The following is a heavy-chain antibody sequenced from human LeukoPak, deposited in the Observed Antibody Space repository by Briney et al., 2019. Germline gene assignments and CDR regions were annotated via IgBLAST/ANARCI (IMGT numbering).Heavy chain of an antibody. CDR2: IKQDGSEK. J-gene: IGHJ4*02. D-gene: IGHD3-22*01. V-gene: IGHV3-7*01. CDR1: GFTFSSYW. CDR3: ARDEYYYDSSGYYFPGGLHY. Sequence: GGSLRLSCAGSGFTFSSYWMSWVRQAPGKGLEWVANIKQDGSEKHYVDSVKGRFTISRDNAKNSLYLQMNSLRAEDTAVYYCARDEYYYDSSGYYFPGGLHYWGQGTLVTVSS.